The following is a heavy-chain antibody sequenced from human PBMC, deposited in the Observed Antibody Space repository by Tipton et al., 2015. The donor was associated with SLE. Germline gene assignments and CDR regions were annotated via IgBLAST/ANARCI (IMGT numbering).Heavy chain of an antibody. Sequence: TLSLTCTVSGGSISSGSYYWSWIRQPAGKGLEWIGRIYTSGSTNYNPSLKSRVTISVDTSKHQFSLKLSSVTAADTAVYYCARDLAYCSSTSCFDYFDYWGQGTLVTVSA. CDR1: GGSISSGSYY. CDR3: ARDLAYCSSTSCFDYFDY. CDR2: IYTSGST. V-gene: IGHV4-61*02. J-gene: IGHJ4*02. D-gene: IGHD2-2*01.